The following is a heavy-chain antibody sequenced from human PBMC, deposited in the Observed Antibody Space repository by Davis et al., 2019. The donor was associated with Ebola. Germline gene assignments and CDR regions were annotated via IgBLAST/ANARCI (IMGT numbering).Heavy chain of an antibody. J-gene: IGHJ4*02. D-gene: IGHD1-7*01. Sequence: ASVQVSCKASGYTFTGYYMHWVRQPPGQGLEWMGRINPNSGGTNYAQKFQGRVTMTRDTSISTAYMELSRLRSDDTAVYYCARASEELREDYWGQGTLVTVSS. V-gene: IGHV1-2*06. CDR1: GYTFTGYY. CDR3: ARASEELREDY. CDR2: INPNSGGT.